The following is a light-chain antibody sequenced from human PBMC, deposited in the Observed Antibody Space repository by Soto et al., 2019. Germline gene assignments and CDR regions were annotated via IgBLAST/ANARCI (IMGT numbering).Light chain of an antibody. J-gene: IGLJ1*01. CDR1: SSDFGGYNY. Sequence: QSALTQPASVSGSPGQSITISCTGTSSDFGGYNYVSWYQQHPGTAPKLIIYDNSQRPSGVSDRFSGSKSGNTASLTISGLQAEDEADYYCSSYTGSTTRADVFGTGTKLTVL. CDR2: DNS. V-gene: IGLV2-14*01. CDR3: SSYTGSTTRADV.